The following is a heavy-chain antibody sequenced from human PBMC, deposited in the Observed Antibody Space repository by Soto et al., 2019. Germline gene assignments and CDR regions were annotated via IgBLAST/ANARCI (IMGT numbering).Heavy chain of an antibody. V-gene: IGHV3-7*05. D-gene: IGHD3-22*01. Sequence: EVQLVESGGGLVQPGGSLRLSCAASGFTFSSYWMSWVRQAPGKGLEWVANIKQDGSEKYYVDSVKGRFTISRDNAKNSLYLQMNSLRAEDTAVYYCARDPNSINYYDSSGYSYYFDYWGQGTLVTVSS. CDR1: GFTFSSYW. CDR2: IKQDGSEK. J-gene: IGHJ4*02. CDR3: ARDPNSINYYDSSGYSYYFDY.